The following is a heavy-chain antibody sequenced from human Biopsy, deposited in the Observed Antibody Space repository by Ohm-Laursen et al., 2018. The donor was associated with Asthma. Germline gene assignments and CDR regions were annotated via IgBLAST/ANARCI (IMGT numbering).Heavy chain of an antibody. Sequence: SLRLSCAASGFSFSNFAIHWVRQAPGKGLEWVGVISKDASTQDYADSVKGRFTMARDNSKNTPDLQMNSLREEDTAVYYCVRDGTDDAFDIWGQGTLVTVSS. V-gene: IGHV3-30*01. CDR2: ISKDASTQ. J-gene: IGHJ4*02. D-gene: IGHD5-24*01. CDR3: VRDGTDDAFDI. CDR1: GFSFSNFA.